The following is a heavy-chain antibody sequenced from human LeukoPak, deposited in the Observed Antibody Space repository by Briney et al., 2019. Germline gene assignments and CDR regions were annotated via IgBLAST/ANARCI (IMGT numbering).Heavy chain of an antibody. V-gene: IGHV1-58*02. Sequence: TSVKVSCKASGFTFTSSAMQWVRQARGQRLEWIGWIVVGSGNTNYAQKFQERVTITGDMSTSTAYMELSSLRSEDTAVYYCAADANYYGSGSWVPWGQGTLVTVSS. CDR1: GFTFTSSA. CDR3: AADANYYGSGSWVP. CDR2: IVVGSGNT. D-gene: IGHD3-10*01. J-gene: IGHJ5*02.